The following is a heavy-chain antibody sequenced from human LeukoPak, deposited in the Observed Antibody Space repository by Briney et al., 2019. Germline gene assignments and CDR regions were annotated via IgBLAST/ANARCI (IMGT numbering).Heavy chain of an antibody. CDR3: ARHCCSGPAKRVFDI. CDR1: GGSIISSDYH. J-gene: IGHJ3*02. D-gene: IGHD2-15*01. CDR2: ISYSGNT. V-gene: IGHV4-39*01. Sequence: SETLSLTCTVSGGSIISSDYHWGWVRQPPGKGLEWIGTISYSGNTDYNPSLRSRVTISVDASNNQFSLRLGSVTAADTAVYHCARHCCSGPAKRVFDIWGQGTMVTVSS.